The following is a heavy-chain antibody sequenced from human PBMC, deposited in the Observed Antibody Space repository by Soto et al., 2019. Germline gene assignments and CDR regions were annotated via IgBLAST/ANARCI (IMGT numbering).Heavy chain of an antibody. CDR1: GDSISSGGYY. J-gene: IGHJ4*02. D-gene: IGHD3-16*01. Sequence: PSETLSLTCTVSGDSISSGGYYWSWIRQHPGKGLEWIGYIFYSGSTYYNPSLKSRVTISVDTSKNQFSLNLSSVTAADTAVYFCARSLQLGGFDLWGQGALVTVSS. CDR2: IFYSGST. CDR3: ARSLQLGGFDL. V-gene: IGHV4-31*03.